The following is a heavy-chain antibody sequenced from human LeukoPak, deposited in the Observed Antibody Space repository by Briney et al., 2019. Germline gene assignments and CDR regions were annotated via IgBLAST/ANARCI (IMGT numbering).Heavy chain of an antibody. CDR2: ISASGGRT. CDR3: AKGSGGLFDY. D-gene: IGHD2-15*01. CDR1: GGSFSGYY. Sequence: PSETLSLTCAVYGGSFSGYYWSWVRQAPGKGLEWVSSISASGGRTYYADSVKGRFTISRDNSKNTLYLQMNSLRAEDTAEYYCAKGSGGLFDYWGQGTLVTVSS. V-gene: IGHV3-23*01. J-gene: IGHJ4*02.